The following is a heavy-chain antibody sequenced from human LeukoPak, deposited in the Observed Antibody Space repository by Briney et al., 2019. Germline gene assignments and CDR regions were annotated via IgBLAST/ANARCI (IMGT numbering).Heavy chain of an antibody. CDR2: IYYSGST. CDR3: ARVGIAESY. CDR1: GGSISSSSYY. Sequence: SETLSLTCTVSGGSISSSSYYWGWIRQPPGKGLEWIGSIYYSGSTYYNPSLKSRVTISVDTSKNQFSLKLSSVTAADTAVYYCARVGIAESYWGQGTLVTVSS. J-gene: IGHJ4*02. D-gene: IGHD6-13*01. V-gene: IGHV4-39*01.